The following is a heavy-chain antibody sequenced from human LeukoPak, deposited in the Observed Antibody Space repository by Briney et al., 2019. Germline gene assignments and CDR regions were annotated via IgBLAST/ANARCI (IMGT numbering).Heavy chain of an antibody. CDR2: LGPQVGET. J-gene: IGHJ4*02. CDR3: ATVAMVYEE. CDR1: ASTLTKIS. D-gene: IGHD2-8*01. Sequence: GASVTVSCMVSASTLTKISIDWVRQAPGKGVECMCTLGPQVGETIHAQKLQGRLKMTADTSTDTAYMEMSSLQSEETAVYYCATVAMVYEEWGQGTLVTVSS. V-gene: IGHV1-24*01.